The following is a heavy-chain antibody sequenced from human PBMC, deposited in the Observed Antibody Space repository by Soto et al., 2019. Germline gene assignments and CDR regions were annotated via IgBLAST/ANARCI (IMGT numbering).Heavy chain of an antibody. D-gene: IGHD2-2*01. Sequence: QVQLQESGPGLVRPSQTLSLTCTVSGGSITNGDYYWNWIRQHPGKGLEWIGYIHYRGTTFYKPSLKSRVFISVETSKNQFSLNLSSVTSADTAVYFCARDAPGEAPYWGQGTLVTVSS. J-gene: IGHJ4*02. CDR1: GGSITNGDYY. V-gene: IGHV4-31*03. CDR3: ARDAPGEAPY. CDR2: IHYRGTT.